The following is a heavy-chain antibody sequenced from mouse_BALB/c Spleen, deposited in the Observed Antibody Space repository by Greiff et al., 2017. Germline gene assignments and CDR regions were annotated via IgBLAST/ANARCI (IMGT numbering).Heavy chain of an antibody. CDR1: GFNIKDTY. CDR3: ASLYDYDY. V-gene: IGHV14-3*02. J-gene: IGHJ2*01. D-gene: IGHD2-4*01. CDR2: IDPANGNT. Sequence: VQLQQSGAELVKPGASVKLSCTASGFNIKDTYMHWVKQRPEQGLEWIGRIDPANGNTKYDPKFQGKATITADTSSNTAYLQLSSLTSEDTAVYYCASLYDYDYWGQGTTLTVSS.